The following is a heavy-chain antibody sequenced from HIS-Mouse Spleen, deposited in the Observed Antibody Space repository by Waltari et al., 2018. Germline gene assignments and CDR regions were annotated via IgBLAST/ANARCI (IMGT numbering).Heavy chain of an antibody. Sequence: QVQLVQSGAEVKKPGASVKVSCKASGYTFTGYYLHWVRQAPGQGLEWMEWLNQNSGGTNYAQKFQGRVTMTRDTSISTAYMELSRLRSDDTAVYYCARSPSGSSWYDYWGQGTLVTVSS. CDR1: GYTFTGYY. J-gene: IGHJ4*02. CDR2: LNQNSGGT. D-gene: IGHD6-13*01. V-gene: IGHV1-2*02. CDR3: ARSPSGSSWYDY.